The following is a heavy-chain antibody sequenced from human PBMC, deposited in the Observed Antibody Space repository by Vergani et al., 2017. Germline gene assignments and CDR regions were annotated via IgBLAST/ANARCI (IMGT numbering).Heavy chain of an antibody. CDR1: GGSFSGYY. CDR2: INHSGST. Sequence: QVQLQQWGAGLLKPSETLSLTCAVYGGSFSGYYWSWIRQPPGKGLEWIGEINHSGSTNYNPSLKSRVTISVDTSKNQFSLKLSSVTAADTAGYYCARGPISSSPYFDYWGQGTLVTVSS. CDR3: ARGPISSSPYFDY. D-gene: IGHD6-6*01. J-gene: IGHJ4*02. V-gene: IGHV4-34*01.